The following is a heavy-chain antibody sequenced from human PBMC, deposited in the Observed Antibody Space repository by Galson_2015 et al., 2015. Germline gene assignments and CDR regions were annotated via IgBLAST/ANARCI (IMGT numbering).Heavy chain of an antibody. J-gene: IGHJ4*02. CDR3: AKSQTYYYDSSGYYPDY. V-gene: IGHV3-23*01. D-gene: IGHD3-22*01. CDR1: GFTFSSYA. CDR2: ISGSGGST. Sequence: SLRLSCAASGFTFSSYAMSWVRQAPGKGLEWVSAISGSGGSTYYADSVKGRFTISRDNSKNTLYLQMNSLRAEDTAVYYCAKSQTYYYDSSGYYPDYWGQGTLVTVSS.